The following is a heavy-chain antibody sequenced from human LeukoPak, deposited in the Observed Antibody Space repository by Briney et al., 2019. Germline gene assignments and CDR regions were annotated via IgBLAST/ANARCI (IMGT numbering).Heavy chain of an antibody. CDR2: MNPNSGNT. CDR3: ANYYYGSGSYTQYYFDY. Sequence: GASVKVSCKASGYTFTSYDINWVRQATGQGLEWMGWMNPNSGNTGYAQKFQGRVTMTRNTSISTAHMELSSLRSEDTAVYYCANYYYGSGSYTQYYFDYWGQGTLVTVSS. D-gene: IGHD3-10*01. J-gene: IGHJ4*02. V-gene: IGHV1-8*01. CDR1: GYTFTSYD.